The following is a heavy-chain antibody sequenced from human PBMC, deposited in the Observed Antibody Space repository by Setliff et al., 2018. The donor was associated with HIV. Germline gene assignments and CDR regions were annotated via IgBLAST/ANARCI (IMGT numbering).Heavy chain of an antibody. CDR3: ARGEPTYYYNSSGYFGAFDI. V-gene: IGHV4-31*01. CDR2: IYYSGST. Sequence: SETLSLTCSVSGGSFSGYYWSWIRQHPGKGLEWIGYIYYSGSTYYNPSLKSLVTISVDTSKNQFSLKLSSVTAADTAVYYCARGEPTYYYNSSGYFGAFDIWGQGTMVTVSS. D-gene: IGHD3-22*01. CDR1: GGSFSGYY. J-gene: IGHJ3*02.